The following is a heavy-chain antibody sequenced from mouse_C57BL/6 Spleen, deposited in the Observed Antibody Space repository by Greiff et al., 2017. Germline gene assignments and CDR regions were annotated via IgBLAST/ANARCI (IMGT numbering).Heavy chain of an antibody. CDR2: IDPETGGT. CDR1: GYTFTDYE. Sequence: QVQLQQSGAELVRPGASVTLSCKASGYTFTDYEMHWVKQTPVHGLEWIGAIDPETGGTAYNQKFKGKAILTADKSSSTAYMELRSLTSEDSAVYYCTRYLYYFDSWGQGTTLTVSS. J-gene: IGHJ2*01. V-gene: IGHV1-15*01. CDR3: TRYLYYFDS.